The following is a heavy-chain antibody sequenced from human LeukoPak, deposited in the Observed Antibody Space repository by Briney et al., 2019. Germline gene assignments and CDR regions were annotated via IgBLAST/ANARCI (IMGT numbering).Heavy chain of an antibody. D-gene: IGHD3-9*01. CDR1: GFTFSSYR. CDR2: INGDGRNI. V-gene: IGHV3-74*01. CDR3: TRDLMDYDVSTGLHHYYMDV. J-gene: IGHJ6*02. Sequence: GGSLRLSCVASGFTFSSYRMHWVRQDPRKGLVWVSRINGDGRNINYADSVRGRFTISRDNAKNTLYLQMNTLRVEDTAVYYCTRDLMDYDVSTGLHHYYMDVWGQGTTVTVSS.